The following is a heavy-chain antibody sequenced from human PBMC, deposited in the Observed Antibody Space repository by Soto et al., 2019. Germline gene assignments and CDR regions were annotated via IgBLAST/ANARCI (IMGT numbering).Heavy chain of an antibody. D-gene: IGHD5-12*01. CDR1: GGSVSSNSAA. Sequence: SQTLSLTCAISGGSVSSNSAAWNWIRQSPSRGLEWLGRTYYRSKWYNDYAVSVKSRITINPDTSKNQFSLQLNSVTPEDTAVYYCARDVEMATMSTPAVGYYYYYGMDVWGQGTTVTVSS. CDR2: TYYRSKWYN. J-gene: IGHJ6*02. CDR3: ARDVEMATMSTPAVGYYYYYGMDV. V-gene: IGHV6-1*01.